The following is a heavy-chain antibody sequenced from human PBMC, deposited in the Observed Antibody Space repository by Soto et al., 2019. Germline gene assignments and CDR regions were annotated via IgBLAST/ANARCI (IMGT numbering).Heavy chain of an antibody. CDR2: IYHSGST. J-gene: IGHJ4*03. V-gene: IGHV4-4*02. Sequence: TLYLTSNTSGGWISNNNWSSGVRQPPGKGLEWIGEIYHSGSTNYNPSLKSRVTISLDKSKNQFSLKLNSVTAADTAVYYGARGWGITAAGSDYWGHGNLVTVS. CDR1: GGWISNNNW. D-gene: IGHD6-13*01. CDR3: ARGWGITAAGSDY.